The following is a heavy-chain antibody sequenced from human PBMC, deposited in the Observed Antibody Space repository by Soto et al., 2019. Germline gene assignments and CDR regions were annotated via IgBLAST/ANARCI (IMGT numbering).Heavy chain of an antibody. Sequence: ASVKVSCKASGFSFTGYYIHWLRQAPGQGLEWMGWINAHSGGTEYAQKFQGRVTLTRDTSIATAHLTLTSLTSDDTALYYCAKDLTRQLAYWLDPWGQGTQVTVSS. CDR2: INAHSGGT. J-gene: IGHJ5*02. V-gene: IGHV1-2*02. D-gene: IGHD6-6*01. CDR3: AKDLTRQLAYWLDP. CDR1: GFSFTGYY.